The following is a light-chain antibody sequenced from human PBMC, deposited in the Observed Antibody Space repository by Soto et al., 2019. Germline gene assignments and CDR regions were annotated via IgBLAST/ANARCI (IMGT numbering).Light chain of an antibody. CDR3: HQYASSPWT. CDR1: QSVSSTY. J-gene: IGKJ1*01. CDR2: DAS. V-gene: IGKV3-20*01. Sequence: EIVLTQSTGTLSLSPGERATLSCRASQSVSSTYLAWYQQKPGQAPRLLIYDASTRAAGIPDRFSGSGSGTDFTLTISRLEAEDFAVYYCHQYASSPWTFGQGAKVEIK.